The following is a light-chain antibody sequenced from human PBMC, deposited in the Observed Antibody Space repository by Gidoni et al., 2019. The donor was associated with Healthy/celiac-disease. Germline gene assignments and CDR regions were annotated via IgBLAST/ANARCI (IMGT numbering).Light chain of an antibody. CDR3: QVWDSSSVV. J-gene: IGLJ2*01. CDR2: YDS. CDR1: NIGSKR. Sequence: SSVLTQPPSVSLAPGKTARITWGGNNIGSKRVHWYQQKPGQAPVLVIYYDSDRPSGIPERFSGSNSGNTATLTISRVEAGDEADYYCQVWDSSSVVFGGGTKLTVL. V-gene: IGLV3-21*04.